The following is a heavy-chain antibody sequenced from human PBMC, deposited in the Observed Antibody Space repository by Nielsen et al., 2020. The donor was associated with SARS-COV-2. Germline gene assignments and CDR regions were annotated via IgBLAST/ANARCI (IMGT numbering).Heavy chain of an antibody. J-gene: IGHJ4*02. CDR3: ARDVSITIFEMVRSHFDY. CDR1: GYTFSSYG. Sequence: ASVKVSCKASGYTFSSYGISWVRQAPGQGLEWMGWISGYNGNTNFPHKLQGRVTLTTDTSTNTAYMELRILRSDDTAVYYCARDVSITIFEMVRSHFDYWGQGTLVTVSS. V-gene: IGHV1-18*01. D-gene: IGHD3-3*01. CDR2: ISGYNGNT.